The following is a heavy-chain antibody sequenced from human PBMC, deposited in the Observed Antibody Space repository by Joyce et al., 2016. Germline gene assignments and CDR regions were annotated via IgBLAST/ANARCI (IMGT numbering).Heavy chain of an antibody. D-gene: IGHD3-16*01. Sequence: EVQLVESGGGLAQPGGSLRLSCAASGFTFSSYEMNWVRQAPGKGLEWISYISGSGSHLYYADSIKGRFTISRDNLKKSLYLQMNSVRAEDTAVYYCATDIFGGTEYWGQGTPVTVSS. CDR2: ISGSGSHL. V-gene: IGHV3-48*03. CDR1: GFTFSSYE. J-gene: IGHJ4*02. CDR3: ATDIFGGTEY.